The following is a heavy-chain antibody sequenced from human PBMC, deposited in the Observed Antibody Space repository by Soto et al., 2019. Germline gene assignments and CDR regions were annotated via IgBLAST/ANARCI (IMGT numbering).Heavy chain of an antibody. V-gene: IGHV3-33*01. D-gene: IGHD2-21*01. Sequence: QVQLVESGGGVVQPGRSLRLSCAASGFTFRSHGMHWVRQAPGKGLEWVAVIWYDGSDKYYRDSVKGRFIISRDNSENALYLPMKSLRGEDTAVYYCARWGDDRTFEIGGKGTMVTVSS. CDR1: GFTFRSHG. CDR3: ARWGDDRTFEI. J-gene: IGHJ3*02. CDR2: IWYDGSDK.